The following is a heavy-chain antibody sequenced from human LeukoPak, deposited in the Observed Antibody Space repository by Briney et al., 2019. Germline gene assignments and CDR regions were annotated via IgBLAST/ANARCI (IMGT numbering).Heavy chain of an antibody. CDR3: AKDLRLGELSFQFHY. CDR2: IRYDGSNK. V-gene: IGHV3-30*02. J-gene: IGHJ4*02. CDR1: GFTFSSYG. Sequence: GGSLRLSCAASGFTFSSYGMHWVRQAPGKGLKWVAFIRYDGSNKYYGDFVKGRFTLSRDNSKNTLYLQMNSLRAEDTAVYYCAKDLRLGELSFQFHYWGRGTLVTVSS. D-gene: IGHD3-16*02.